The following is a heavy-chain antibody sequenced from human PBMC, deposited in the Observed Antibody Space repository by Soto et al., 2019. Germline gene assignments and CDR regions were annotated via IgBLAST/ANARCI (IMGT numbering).Heavy chain of an antibody. CDR2: ISWNSGSI. Sequence: GGSLRLSCAASGFTFDDYAMHWVRPAPGKGLEWVSGISWNSGSIGYADSVKGRFTISRDNAKNSLYLQMNSLRAEDTALYYCAKDIGSGSDYNTYYYYGMDVWGQGTTVTVSS. CDR1: GFTFDDYA. V-gene: IGHV3-9*01. J-gene: IGHJ6*02. CDR3: AKDIGSGSDYNTYYYYGMDV. D-gene: IGHD3-10*01.